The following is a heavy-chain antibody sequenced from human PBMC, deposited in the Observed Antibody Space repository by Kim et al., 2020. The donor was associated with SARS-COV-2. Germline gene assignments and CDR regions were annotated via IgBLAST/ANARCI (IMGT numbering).Heavy chain of an antibody. V-gene: IGHV4-31*02. Sequence: TYSNPSLKSRVTISVDTSKNQFSLKLSSVTAADTAVYYCAREGRSSGIDYWGQGTLVTVSS. CDR2: T. CDR3: AREGRSSGIDY. J-gene: IGHJ4*02. D-gene: IGHD3-22*01.